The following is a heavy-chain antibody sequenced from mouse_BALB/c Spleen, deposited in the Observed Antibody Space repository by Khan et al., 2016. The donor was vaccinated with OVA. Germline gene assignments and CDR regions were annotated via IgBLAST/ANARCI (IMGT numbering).Heavy chain of an antibody. CDR2: IDPANGNT. CDR3: VLYGNCLFAY. CDR1: GFNIKDTY. V-gene: IGHV14-3*02. J-gene: IGHJ3*01. D-gene: IGHD2-1*01. Sequence: EVQLQESGAELVKPGASVKLSCTASGFNIKDTYMHWVKQRPEQGLEWIGRIDPANGNTKYDPKFQGKATITADTSSNTAYLQLSSLTSEDTAVYYCVLYGNCLFAYWGQGTLVTVSA.